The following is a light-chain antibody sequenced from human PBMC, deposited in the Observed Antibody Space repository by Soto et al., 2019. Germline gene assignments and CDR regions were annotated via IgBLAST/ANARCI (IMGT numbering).Light chain of an antibody. J-gene: IGKJ1*01. CDR1: QSVDSAF. V-gene: IGKV3-20*01. CDR3: QQYASSLT. CDR2: GAS. Sequence: EIVLTQSPGSLSLSLGERATLSCRASQSVDSAFFAWYQQKPGQPPRLLMYGASRRAIGIPDRFSGSGSGTDFTLTISRLEPEDFAVYYGQQYASSLTFVQGTKVQI.